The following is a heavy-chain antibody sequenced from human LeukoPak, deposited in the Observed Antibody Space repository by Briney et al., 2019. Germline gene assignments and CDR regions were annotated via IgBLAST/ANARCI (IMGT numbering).Heavy chain of an antibody. D-gene: IGHD4-11*01. CDR1: KFTFSHYA. CDR2: IWNDGSDK. CDR3: AKDAQRGFDYSNSLQH. V-gene: IGHV3-33*06. J-gene: IGHJ1*01. Sequence: PGRSLRLSCAASKFTFSHYAMHWVRQAPGKGLEWVAVIWNDGSDKYYADSVKGRFTVSRDNSRNTLYLRMDSLRAEDTGVYYCAKDAQRGFDYSNSLQHWGPGTLVTVSS.